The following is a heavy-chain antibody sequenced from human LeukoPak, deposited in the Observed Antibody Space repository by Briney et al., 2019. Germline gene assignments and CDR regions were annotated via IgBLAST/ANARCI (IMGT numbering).Heavy chain of an antibody. CDR1: GFTFSSYA. CDR2: ISYDGSNK. CDR3: ARDKGVVTYWFDP. Sequence: PGRSLRLSCAASGFTFSSYAMHWVRQAPGKGLEWVAVISYDGSNKYYADSVKGRFTISRDNSKNTLYLQMNSLRAEDTAVYYCARDKGVVTYWFDPWGQGTLVTVSS. J-gene: IGHJ5*02. V-gene: IGHV3-30*04. D-gene: IGHD2-21*02.